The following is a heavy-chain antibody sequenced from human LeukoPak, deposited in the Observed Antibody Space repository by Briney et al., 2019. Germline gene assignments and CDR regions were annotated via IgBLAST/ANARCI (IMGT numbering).Heavy chain of an antibody. CDR3: ARGLPTTYYYDSSGYSY. V-gene: IGHV1-69*05. D-gene: IGHD3-22*01. J-gene: IGHJ4*02. CDR1: GGTFSSYA. Sequence: ASVKVSCKASGGTFSSYAISWVRQAPGQGLEWMGGIIPIFGTANYAQKFQGRVTITTDESTSTAYMELSSLRSEDTAVYYCARGLPTTYYYDSSGYSYWGQGTLVTVSS. CDR2: IIPIFGTA.